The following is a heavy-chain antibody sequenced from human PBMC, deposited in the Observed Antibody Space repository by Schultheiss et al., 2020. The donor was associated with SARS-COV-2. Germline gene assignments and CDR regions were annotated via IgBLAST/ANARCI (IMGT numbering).Heavy chain of an antibody. CDR1: GLIFSIYG. D-gene: IGHD5-24*01. CDR3: VKDAIARDGRMDFFDY. V-gene: IGHV3-33*06. J-gene: IGHJ4*02. Sequence: GGSLRLSCAASGLIFSIYGMHWVRQAPGKGLEWVATIWYDGSTKYYADSVKGRFTISRDDSRATLYLHMNSLRIEDTAVYYCVKDAIARDGRMDFFDYWGQGILGTVSS. CDR2: IWYDGSTK.